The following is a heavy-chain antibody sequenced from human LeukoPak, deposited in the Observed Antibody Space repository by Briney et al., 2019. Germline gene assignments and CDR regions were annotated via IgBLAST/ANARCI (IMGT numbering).Heavy chain of an antibody. V-gene: IGHV3-23*01. Sequence: PSETLSLTCAVYGGSFSGYYWSWIRQPPGKGLEWVSAISGSGGSTYYADSVKGRFTISRDNSKNTLYLQMNSLRAEDTAVYYCAKGIGGGWYYWGQGTLVTVSS. CDR1: GGSFSGYY. D-gene: IGHD6-19*01. CDR3: AKGIGGGWYY. CDR2: ISGSGGST. J-gene: IGHJ4*02.